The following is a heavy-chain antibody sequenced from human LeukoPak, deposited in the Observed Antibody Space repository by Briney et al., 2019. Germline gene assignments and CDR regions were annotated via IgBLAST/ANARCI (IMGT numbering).Heavy chain of an antibody. V-gene: IGHV4-30-4*01. J-gene: IGHJ4*02. CDR1: GGSISSADYY. CDR3: ARDRRGGDSMIRGLDY. CDR2: IYCSGST. D-gene: IGHD3-10*01. Sequence: SQTLSLTCTVSGGSISSADYYWSWIRQPPGKGLEWIGYIYCSGSTYYNPSLKSRLTISVDTSKNQFSLKLSSVTAADTAVYYCARDRRGGDSMIRGLDYWGQGTLVTVSS.